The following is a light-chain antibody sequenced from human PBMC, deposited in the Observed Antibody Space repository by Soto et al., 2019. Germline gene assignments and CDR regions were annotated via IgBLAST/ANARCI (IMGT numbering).Light chain of an antibody. CDR2: AAS. Sequence: DIVMTQSPDTLSVSPGERATLSCRASQSVSSNLAWYQQKPGQAPRLLISAASTRATGIPARFSGSGSGTEFTLIISSLQSEDFALYYCQQYNNWPFTFGPGTKVDI. V-gene: IGKV3-15*01. CDR1: QSVSSN. J-gene: IGKJ3*01. CDR3: QQYNNWPFT.